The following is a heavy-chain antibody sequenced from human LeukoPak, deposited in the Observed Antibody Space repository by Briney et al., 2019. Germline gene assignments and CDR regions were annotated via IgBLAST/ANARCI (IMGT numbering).Heavy chain of an antibody. CDR2: IYPGDSDT. J-gene: IGHJ4*02. CDR3: ARARHYGSGSYYPFDY. CDR1: GYSFNDYW. V-gene: IGHV5-51*01. D-gene: IGHD3-10*01. Sequence: GESPKISCKGSGYSFNDYWVGWVRQMPGKGLEWIGIIYPGDSDTRYSPSFQGQVTISADKSISTAYLQWSSLKASDTAMYYCARARHYGSGSYYPFDYWGQGILVTVSS.